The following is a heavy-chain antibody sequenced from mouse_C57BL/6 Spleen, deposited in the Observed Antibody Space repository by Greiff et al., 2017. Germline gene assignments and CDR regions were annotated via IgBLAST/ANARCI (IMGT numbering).Heavy chain of an antibody. V-gene: IGHV1-62-2*01. D-gene: IGHD2-3*01. CDR3: ARHKEGDGYLYWYCDV. J-gene: IGHJ1*03. CDR2: FYPGSGSI. Sequence: VQLQQSGAELVKPGASVKLSCKASGYTFTEYTIHWVKQRSGQGLEWIGWFYPGSGSIKYNEKFKDKATLTADKSSTTVYMELSRLTSEDSAVYFCARHKEGDGYLYWYCDVWGTGTTVTVSS. CDR1: GYTFTEYT.